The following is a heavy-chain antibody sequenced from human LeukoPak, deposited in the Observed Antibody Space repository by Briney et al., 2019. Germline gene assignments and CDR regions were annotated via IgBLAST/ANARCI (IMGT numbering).Heavy chain of an antibody. D-gene: IGHD3-10*01. V-gene: IGHV3-64*04. J-gene: IGHJ4*02. CDR2: ISANGGST. CDR3: AKDPMVRGSTYDY. Sequence: PGGSLRLSCSASGFIISNYAMHWVRQAPGKGLEYLSAISANGGSTYYADSVKGRFTISRDNSKNTLYLQVNSLRAEDTAVYYCAKDPMVRGSTYDYWGQGTLVTVSS. CDR1: GFIISNYA.